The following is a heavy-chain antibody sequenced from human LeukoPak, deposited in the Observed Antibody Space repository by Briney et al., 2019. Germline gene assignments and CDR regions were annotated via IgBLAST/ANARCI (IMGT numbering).Heavy chain of an antibody. Sequence: PGGSLRLSCAASGFTFSSYAMHWVRQAPGKGLEWVAVISYDGSNKYYADSVKGRFTISRDNSKNTLYLQMNSLRAEDTAVYYCARGYLSAAFDIWGQGTMVTVSS. CDR2: ISYDGSNK. V-gene: IGHV3-30-3*01. J-gene: IGHJ3*02. CDR3: ARGYLSAAFDI. CDR1: GFTFSSYA. D-gene: IGHD2-2*02.